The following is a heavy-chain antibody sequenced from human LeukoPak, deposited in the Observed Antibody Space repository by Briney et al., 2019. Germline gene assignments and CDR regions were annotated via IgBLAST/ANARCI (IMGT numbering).Heavy chain of an antibody. V-gene: IGHV3-23*01. CDR3: AKGEVPAAKNYYYYGMDV. D-gene: IGHD2-2*01. J-gene: IGHJ6*02. CDR2: IVGGADIT. CDR1: GLILSNNG. Sequence: GGSLRLSCAASGLILSNNGMSWVRQAPGKGLEWVAAIVGGADITHYADSVKGRFTISRDNSKNTLSLQMDSLRAEDTAVYYCAKGEVPAAKNYYYYGMDVWGQGTTVTVSS.